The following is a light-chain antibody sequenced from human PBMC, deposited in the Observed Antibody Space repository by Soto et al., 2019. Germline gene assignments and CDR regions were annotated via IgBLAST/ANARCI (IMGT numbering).Light chain of an antibody. V-gene: IGLV2-11*01. CDR2: DVT. Sequence: QSVLTQPRSVSGSPGQSVTISCTGTSSDVGRYDYVSWYQQYPGEAPKLIIYDVTERPSGVPDRFSGSKSGNTASLTISGLRAEDEAAYSCCSFATSYTYVFGSGTKVTVL. CDR3: CSFATSYTYV. CDR1: SSDVGRYDY. J-gene: IGLJ1*01.